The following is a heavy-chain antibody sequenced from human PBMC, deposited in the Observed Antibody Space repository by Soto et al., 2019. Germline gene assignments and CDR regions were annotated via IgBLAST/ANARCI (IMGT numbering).Heavy chain of an antibody. Sequence: LSLTCTVSGGSISSGDYYWSWIRQPPGKGLEWIGYIYYSGSTYYNPSLKSRVTISVDTSKNQFSLKLSSVTAADTAVYYCAREGDSPYGDYYYYGMDVWGQGTTVTVSS. CDR1: GGSISSGDYY. J-gene: IGHJ6*02. D-gene: IGHD2-21*02. CDR3: AREGDSPYGDYYYYGMDV. CDR2: IYYSGST. V-gene: IGHV4-30-4*01.